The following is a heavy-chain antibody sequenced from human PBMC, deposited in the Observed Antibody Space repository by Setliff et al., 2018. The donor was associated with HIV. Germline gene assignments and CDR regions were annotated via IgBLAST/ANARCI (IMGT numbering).Heavy chain of an antibody. CDR2: ISAGGGNT. D-gene: IGHD3-9*01. V-gene: IGHV3-23*01. Sequence: GGSLRLSCAASGFTFNTYAMNWVRQAPGKGLEWVSGISAGGGNTYYGDSVKGRLTISRDNSKNTLYLQMNSLRAEDTALYYCARDNGRYFDRGWFDPWGQGALVTVSS. CDR3: ARDNGRYFDRGWFDP. CDR1: GFTFNTYA. J-gene: IGHJ5*02.